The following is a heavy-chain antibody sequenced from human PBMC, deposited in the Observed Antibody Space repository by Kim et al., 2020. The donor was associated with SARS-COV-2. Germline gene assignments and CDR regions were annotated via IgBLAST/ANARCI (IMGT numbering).Heavy chain of an antibody. Sequence: ASVKVSCKASGYMFKDSAIHWVRQAPGQGLEWMGWISGGSGRTRYSQKFQARVTFTRDTSSTTAYMELSNLTLGDTALYYCVREDTDLIKIDHWGQGSVV. J-gene: IGHJ1*01. CDR3: VREDTDLIKIDH. CDR2: ISGGSGRT. CDR1: GYMFKDSA. D-gene: IGHD3-16*01. V-gene: IGHV1-3*01.